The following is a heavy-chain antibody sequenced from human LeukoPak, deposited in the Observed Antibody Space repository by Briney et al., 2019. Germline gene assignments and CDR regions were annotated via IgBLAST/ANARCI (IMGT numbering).Heavy chain of an antibody. CDR2: INPNSGGT. CDR3: AREPYSSWDIDAFDI. D-gene: IGHD6-13*01. V-gene: IGHV1-2*02. CDR1: GYTFTGYY. J-gene: IGHJ3*02. Sequence: ASVKVSCKASGYTFTGYYMHWVRQAPGQGLEWMGWINPNSGGTNYAQKFQGRVTMTRDTSISTAYMELSRLRSDDTAVYYCAREPYSSWDIDAFDIWGQGTMVTVSS.